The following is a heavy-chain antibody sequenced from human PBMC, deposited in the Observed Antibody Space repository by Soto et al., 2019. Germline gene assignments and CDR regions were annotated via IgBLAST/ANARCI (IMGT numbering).Heavy chain of an antibody. CDR1: GYTFTSYG. V-gene: IGHV1-18*01. CDR3: ARDLNWNAEPRWFDP. D-gene: IGHD1-1*01. J-gene: IGHJ5*02. Sequence: ASVKVSCKSSGYTFTSYGISCVRQAPGQGLEWMGWISAYNGNTNYAQKLQGRVTMTTDTSTSTAYMELRSLRSDDTAVYYCARDLNWNAEPRWFDPWGQGTLVTVSS. CDR2: ISAYNGNT.